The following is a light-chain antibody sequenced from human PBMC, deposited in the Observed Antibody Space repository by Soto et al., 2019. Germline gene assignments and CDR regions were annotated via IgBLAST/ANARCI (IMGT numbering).Light chain of an antibody. CDR1: SGSIASNY. V-gene: IGLV6-57*02. CDR3: SSYTSSSTLYV. CDR2: EDN. Sequence: NFMLTQPHSVSESPGKTVTISCTGSSGSIASNYVQWYQQRPGSAPTTVIYEDNQRPSGVPDRFSGSKSGNTASLTISGLQAEDEADYYCSSYTSSSTLYVFGTGTKLTVL. J-gene: IGLJ1*01.